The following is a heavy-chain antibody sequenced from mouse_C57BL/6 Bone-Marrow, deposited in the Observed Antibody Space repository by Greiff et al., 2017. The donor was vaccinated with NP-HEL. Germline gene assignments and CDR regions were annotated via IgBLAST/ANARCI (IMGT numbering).Heavy chain of an antibody. CDR1: GYTFTSYW. D-gene: IGHD2-3*01. CDR3: ARDGYYAWFAY. V-gene: IGHV1-52*01. Sequence: QVQLQQPGAELVRPGSSVKLSCKASGYTFTSYWMHWVKQRPIQGLEWIGNIDPSDSETHYNQKFKDKATLTVDKSSSTAYIQLSSLTSEDSAVYYCARDGYYAWFAYWGQGTLVTVSA. J-gene: IGHJ3*01. CDR2: IDPSDSET.